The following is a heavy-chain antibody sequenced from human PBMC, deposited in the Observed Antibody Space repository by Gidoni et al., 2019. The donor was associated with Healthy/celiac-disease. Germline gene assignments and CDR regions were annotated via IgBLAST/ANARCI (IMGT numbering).Heavy chain of an antibody. CDR3: ARGRTYSYY. CDR2: IYSIGKL. V-gene: IGHV4-59*01. J-gene: IGHJ4*02. Sequence: QVQLQESGPGLVKSSETLSLTCIVSGGSMSSSYWTWIRQPPGKGLEWIGYIYSIGKLEYNPSLKSRITISVDTSRSQFSLKFNSVTAADTAVYYCARGRTYSYYWGQGTLVTVSS. CDR1: GGSMSSSY. D-gene: IGHD2-21*01.